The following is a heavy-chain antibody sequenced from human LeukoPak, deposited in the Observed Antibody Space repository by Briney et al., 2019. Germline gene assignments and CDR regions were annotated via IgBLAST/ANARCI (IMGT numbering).Heavy chain of an antibody. Sequence: SETLSLTCTVSGGSISSYYWSWIRQPPGKGLEWIGYMYYSVNTNYNPCLKSRVTISVDTSKNQFSLKLSSVTAADTAVYYCARVAYGFCSSSTCFNWFDPWGQGTLVTVSS. CDR1: GGSISSYY. V-gene: IGHV4-59*12. CDR2: MYYSVNT. CDR3: ARVAYGFCSSSTCFNWFDP. D-gene: IGHD2-2*01. J-gene: IGHJ5*02.